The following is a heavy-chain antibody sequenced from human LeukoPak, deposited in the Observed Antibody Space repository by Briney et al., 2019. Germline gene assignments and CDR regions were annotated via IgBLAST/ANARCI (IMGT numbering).Heavy chain of an antibody. J-gene: IGHJ6*02. CDR2: ISSSSSNI. V-gene: IGHV3-21*01. Sequence: AGGPLRLSCAASRFTFNRYSTNWLPQAPGKGLEWVSSISSSSSNIYYADSVKGRFTISRDNAKNSLYLQMNSLRAEYTAVYYCARDFPSYQLLIYAGYYYYGMDVWGQGTTVTVSS. CDR1: RFTFNRYS. CDR3: ARDFPSYQLLIYAGYYYYGMDV. D-gene: IGHD2-2*01.